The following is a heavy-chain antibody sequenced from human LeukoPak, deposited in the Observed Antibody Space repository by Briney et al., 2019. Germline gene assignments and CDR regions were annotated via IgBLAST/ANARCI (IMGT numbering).Heavy chain of an antibody. D-gene: IGHD4-17*01. CDR3: ARGESYGDYFGAFDI. CDR2: IYYSGST. CDR1: GGSISSYY. Sequence: SETLSLTCTVSGGSISSYYWSWIRQPPGKGLEWIGYIYYSGSTNYNPSLKSRVTISVDTSKNQFSLKLSSVTAADTAVYYCARGESYGDYFGAFDIWGQGTMVTVSS. J-gene: IGHJ3*02. V-gene: IGHV4-59*12.